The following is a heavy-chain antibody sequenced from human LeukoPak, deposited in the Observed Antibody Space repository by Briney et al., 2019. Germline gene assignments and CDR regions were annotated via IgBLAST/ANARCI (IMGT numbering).Heavy chain of an antibody. J-gene: IGHJ4*02. CDR2: IYYSGST. CDR3: ARRYEGSSWYADYYFDY. V-gene: IGHV4-59*08. D-gene: IGHD6-13*01. CDR1: GVSISSYY. Sequence: SGTLSLTCTVAGVSISSYYWSWIRQPPGKGLEWVGYIYYSGSTIYNPSLKSRVTISVDTSKNQFSLNLSSVTAADTAVYYCARRYEGSSWYADYYFDYWGQGTLVTVSS.